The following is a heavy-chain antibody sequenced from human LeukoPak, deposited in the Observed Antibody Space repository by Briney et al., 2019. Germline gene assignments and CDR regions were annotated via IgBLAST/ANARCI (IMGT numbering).Heavy chain of an antibody. Sequence: GGSLRLSCAASGFTFSSYAMHWVRQAPGKGLEWVAVISYDGSNKYYADSVKGRFTISRDNSKNTLYLQMNSLRAEDTAVYYCARDAVAAAGSYFDYWGQGTLVTVSS. CDR3: ARDAVAAAGSYFDY. D-gene: IGHD6-13*01. J-gene: IGHJ4*02. CDR2: ISYDGSNK. V-gene: IGHV3-30-3*01. CDR1: GFTFSSYA.